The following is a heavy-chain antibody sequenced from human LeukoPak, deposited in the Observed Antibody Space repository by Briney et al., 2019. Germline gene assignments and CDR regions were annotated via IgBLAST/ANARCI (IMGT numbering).Heavy chain of an antibody. CDR1: GFTFSSYS. CDR2: ISSSSSYI. J-gene: IGHJ4*02. Sequence: PRGSLRLSCAASGFTFSSYSMNWVRQAPGKGLEWVSSISSSSSYIYYADSVKGRFTISRDNAKNSLYLQMNSLRAEDTAVYYCARSISGWCDYWGQGTLVTVSS. CDR3: ARSISGWCDY. V-gene: IGHV3-21*01. D-gene: IGHD6-19*01.